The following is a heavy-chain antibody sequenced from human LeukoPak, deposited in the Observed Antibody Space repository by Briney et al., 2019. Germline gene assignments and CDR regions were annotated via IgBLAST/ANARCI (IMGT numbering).Heavy chain of an antibody. D-gene: IGHD3-3*01. J-gene: IGHJ4*02. V-gene: IGHV1-2*02. CDR3: ARGEEASLEEITIFGVVIPYDY. Sequence: ASVKVSSKASGYTFTGYYMHWVRQAPGQGLEWMGWINPNSGGTNYAQKFQGRVTMTRDTSISTAYMELSRLRSDDTAVYYCARGEEASLEEITIFGVVIPYDYWGQGTLVTVSS. CDR2: INPNSGGT. CDR1: GYTFTGYY.